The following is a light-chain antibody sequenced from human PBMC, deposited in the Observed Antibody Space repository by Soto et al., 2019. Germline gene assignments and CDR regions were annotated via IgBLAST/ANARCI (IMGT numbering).Light chain of an antibody. CDR3: QQYCSSGT. J-gene: IGKJ1*01. Sequence: TQSPSSLSASVGARVTITCLASQSISSYVNWYQPTPGRAPRLLIYGASNSATCIPDRFNCRGSGTDFPLNISRLEPEEFAGDYCQQYCSSGTCGQGTKVDI. CDR1: QSISSY. CDR2: GAS. V-gene: IGKV3-20*01.